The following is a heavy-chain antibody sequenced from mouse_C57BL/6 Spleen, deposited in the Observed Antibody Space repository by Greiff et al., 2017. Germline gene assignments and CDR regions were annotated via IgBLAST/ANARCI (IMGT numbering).Heavy chain of an antibody. J-gene: IGHJ4*01. D-gene: IGHD2-1*01. Sequence: EVQLQQSGPVLVKPGASVKMSCKASGYTFTDYYMNWVKQSHGQSLEWIGVINPYNGGTSYNQKFKGKATLTVDKSSSTAYMELNSLTSEDSAVYYGARQDGNYVPYYAMDYWGQGTSVTVAS. V-gene: IGHV1-19*01. CDR2: INPYNGGT. CDR1: GYTFTDYY. CDR3: ARQDGNYVPYYAMDY.